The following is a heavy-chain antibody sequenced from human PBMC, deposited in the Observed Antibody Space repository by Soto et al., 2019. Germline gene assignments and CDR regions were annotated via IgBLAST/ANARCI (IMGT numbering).Heavy chain of an antibody. CDR1: GGSISSSSYY. Sequence: SETLSLTCSVSGGSISSSSYYWGWIRQPAGKGLEWIGSIYYSGSTYYSPSLKSRVTISVDTSKNQFSLKLSSVTAADTAVYYCAKADEVDTAMVTGDFDYWGQGTLVTVSS. CDR3: AKADEVDTAMVTGDFDY. J-gene: IGHJ4*02. V-gene: IGHV4-39*01. D-gene: IGHD5-18*01. CDR2: IYYSGST.